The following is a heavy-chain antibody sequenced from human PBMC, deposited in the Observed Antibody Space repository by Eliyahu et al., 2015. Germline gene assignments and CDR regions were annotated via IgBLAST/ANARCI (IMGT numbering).Heavy chain of an antibody. CDR3: AREGPLSGKFDN. CDR2: IKDSGST. J-gene: IGHJ4*02. D-gene: IGHD1-14*01. Sequence: QVQLQQWGAGLLKPSETLSLTCAVXGGSLSNYYWNWIRQSPGQGLEWIGDIKDSGSTKYNPSLKSRVAISVDTSKNQFSLNLTSVTAADTAIYYCAREGPLSGKFDNWGQGTLVTVSS. CDR1: GGSLSNYY. V-gene: IGHV4-34*02.